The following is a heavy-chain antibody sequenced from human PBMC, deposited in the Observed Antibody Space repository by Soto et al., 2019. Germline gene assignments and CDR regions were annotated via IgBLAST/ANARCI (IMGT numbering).Heavy chain of an antibody. D-gene: IGHD2-2*01. CDR3: AREGYCSSTSCYSFDY. CDR2: ISSNGGST. J-gene: IGHJ4*02. Sequence: EVLLVESGGGLVQPGGSLRLSCAASGFTFSSYAMHWVRQAPGKGLEYVSAISSNGGSTYYANSVKGRFTISRDNSKNTLYLQMGSLRAEDMAVYYCAREGYCSSTSCYSFDYWGQGTLVTVSS. V-gene: IGHV3-64*01. CDR1: GFTFSSYA.